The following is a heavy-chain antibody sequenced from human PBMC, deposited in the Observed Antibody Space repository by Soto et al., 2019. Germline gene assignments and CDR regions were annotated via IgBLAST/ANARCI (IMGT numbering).Heavy chain of an antibody. D-gene: IGHD3-22*01. V-gene: IGHV5-10-1*01. Sequence: PGESLKISCKGSGYIFTSYWISWVRQMPGKGLEWMGRIDPSDSYTNYSPSFQGHVTISADKSISTAYLQWSSLKASDTAMYYCARNYYDSSGYYYDAFDVWGQGTMVTVSS. CDR1: GYIFTSYW. J-gene: IGHJ3*01. CDR2: IDPSDSYT. CDR3: ARNYYDSSGYYYDAFDV.